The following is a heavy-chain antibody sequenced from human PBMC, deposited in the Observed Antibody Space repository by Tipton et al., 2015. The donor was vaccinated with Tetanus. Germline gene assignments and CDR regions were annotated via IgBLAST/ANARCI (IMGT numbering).Heavy chain of an antibody. D-gene: IGHD6-6*01. J-gene: IGHJ4*02. Sequence: SLRLSCAASGFTFSSYAMHWVRQAPGKGLEWVAVISYDGSNKYYADSVKGRFTISRDNSKNTLYLQMNSLRADDTAVYFCAKSEARLGTSSSLDWGQGTLVTVSS. CDR2: ISYDGSNK. V-gene: IGHV3-30-3*02. CDR3: AKSEARLGTSSSLD. CDR1: GFTFSSYA.